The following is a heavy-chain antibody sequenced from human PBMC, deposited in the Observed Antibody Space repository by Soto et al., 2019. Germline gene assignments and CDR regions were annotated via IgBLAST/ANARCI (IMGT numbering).Heavy chain of an antibody. CDR2: IYHSGST. J-gene: IGHJ5*02. V-gene: IGHV4-30-2*01. Sequence: QLQLQESGSGLVKPSQTLSLTCAVSGGSISSGGYSWSWIRQPPGKGLEWIGYIYHSGSTYYNPSLKNPVTISVDRSKNQFALTLSSLTAADTAVYYCARDNIHLYGAGSYVCFDPWGQGTLVTVSS. CDR3: ARDNIHLYGAGSYVCFDP. CDR1: GGSISSGGYS. D-gene: IGHD3-10*01.